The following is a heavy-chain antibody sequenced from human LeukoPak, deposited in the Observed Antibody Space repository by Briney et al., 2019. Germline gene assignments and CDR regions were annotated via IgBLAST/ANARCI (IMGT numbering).Heavy chain of an antibody. V-gene: IGHV3-48*04. CDR3: TTDASEAAAYYHFDY. J-gene: IGHJ4*02. CDR2: ISSSSSTV. D-gene: IGHD6-13*01. Sequence: GGSLRLSCSASGFTFSTYSMNWVRQAPGKGLEWVSYISSSSSTVYYADSVKGRFTISRDNAKNSLYLQMNSLKTEDTAVYYCTTDASEAAAYYHFDYWGQGTLVTVSS. CDR1: GFTFSTYS.